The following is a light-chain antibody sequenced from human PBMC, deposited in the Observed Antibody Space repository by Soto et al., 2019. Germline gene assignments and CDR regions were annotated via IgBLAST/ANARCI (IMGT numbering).Light chain of an antibody. J-gene: IGKJ4*01. CDR1: QGGDSN. CDR3: QQYENRPLP. V-gene: IGKV3-15*01. CDR2: GGA. Sequence: EIVMMQSPATPSASPGERGTLSCRARQGGDSNLAWYQQKPGQAHGHVLYGGATRANGMPAGFSGRGSGTEFTLTISRLQSEDFAVYYCQQYENRPLPVGGGTKVDI.